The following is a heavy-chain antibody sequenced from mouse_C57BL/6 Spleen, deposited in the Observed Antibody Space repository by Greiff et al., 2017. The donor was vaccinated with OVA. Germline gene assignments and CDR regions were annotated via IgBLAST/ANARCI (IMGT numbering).Heavy chain of an antibody. J-gene: IGHJ2*01. D-gene: IGHD1-1*01. V-gene: IGHV1-54*01. CDR3: ARSLYYGSSY. Sequence: ESGAELVRPGTSVKVSCKASGYAFTNYLIEWVKQRPGQGLEWIGVINPGSGGTNYNEKFKGKATLTADKSSSTAYMQLSILTSEDSAVYFCARSLYYGSSYWGQGTTLTVSS. CDR2: INPGSGGT. CDR1: GYAFTNYL.